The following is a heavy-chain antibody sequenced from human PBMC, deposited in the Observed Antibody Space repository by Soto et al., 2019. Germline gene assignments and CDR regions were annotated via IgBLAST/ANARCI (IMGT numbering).Heavy chain of an antibody. CDR3: ASHGAELPYDY. CDR2: ISGSGGST. V-gene: IGHV3-23*01. D-gene: IGHD2-2*02. Sequence: EVQPLESGGGLVQPGGSLRLSCAASGFTFSSYAMSWVRQAPGKGLEWVSAISGSGGSTYYADSVKGRFTISRDNSKNTLYLPMNSLRAEDTAVYYSASHGAELPYDYWGQGTLVTVSS. CDR1: GFTFSSYA. J-gene: IGHJ4*02.